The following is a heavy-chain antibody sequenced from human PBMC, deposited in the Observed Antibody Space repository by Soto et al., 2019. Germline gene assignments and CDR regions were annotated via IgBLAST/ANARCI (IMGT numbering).Heavy chain of an antibody. Sequence: EVQLVESGGVVVQPGGSLILSCAASGFTFNDYTMHWVRQAPGKGLEWVSLINWDGGTTYYADSVKGRFTISRDNSKNSLYLQMNSLTTEDTAFYYCAKDMGGIAPYYFDYWGQGTLVTVSS. CDR1: GFTFNDYT. J-gene: IGHJ4*02. CDR2: INWDGGTT. CDR3: AKDMGGIAPYYFDY. V-gene: IGHV3-43*01. D-gene: IGHD6-13*01.